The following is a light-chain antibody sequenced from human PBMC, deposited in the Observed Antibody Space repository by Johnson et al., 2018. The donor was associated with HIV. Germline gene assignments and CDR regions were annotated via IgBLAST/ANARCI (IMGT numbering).Light chain of an antibody. CDR2: DSN. J-gene: IGLJ1*01. CDR3: VTWDSSLRAYV. CDR1: SSNIGNNY. V-gene: IGLV1-51*01. Sequence: QSVLTQPPSVSAAPGQQVTISCSGSSSNIGNNYVSWYQQLPGTAPKLFIYDSNKLPSGIPDRFSGSTSNTSATLNITGLPTGDGADYLFVTWDSSLRAYVFRTGTKVTVL.